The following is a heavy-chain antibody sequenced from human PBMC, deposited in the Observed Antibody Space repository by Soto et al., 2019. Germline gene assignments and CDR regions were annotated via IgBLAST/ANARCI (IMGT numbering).Heavy chain of an antibody. CDR1: GGSIGSVGHY. Sequence: SETLSLTCSVSGGSIGSVGHYWTWIRQQPGKGLEWIGYIYYSGSTDYNPSLKSRVTISVDRSKNQFSLNLSSVTAADTAIYYCARESGGYDSSTRYGLDVWGQGTTVTVSS. CDR3: ARESGGYDSSTRYGLDV. D-gene: IGHD6-25*01. J-gene: IGHJ6*02. V-gene: IGHV4-31*03. CDR2: IYYSGST.